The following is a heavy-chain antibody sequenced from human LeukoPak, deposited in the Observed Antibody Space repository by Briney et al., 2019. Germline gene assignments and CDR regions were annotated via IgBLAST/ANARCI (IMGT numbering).Heavy chain of an antibody. CDR2: ISSNGDNT. Sequence: GGSLRLSCSVSGFTFSTYVMHWVRQAPGKGLEYVSAISSNGDNTYYADSVKGRFTISRDNSKNTLYLQMSSLRADDTAVYYCAREGVAQLDYWGQGTLVTVSS. CDR3: AREGVAQLDY. D-gene: IGHD3-3*01. J-gene: IGHJ4*02. V-gene: IGHV3-64*04. CDR1: GFTFSTYV.